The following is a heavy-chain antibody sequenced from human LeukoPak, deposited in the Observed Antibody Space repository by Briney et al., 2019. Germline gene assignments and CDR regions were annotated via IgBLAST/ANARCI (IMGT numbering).Heavy chain of an antibody. V-gene: IGHV3-23*01. CDR1: GFTFSIYT. CDR2: ITSRGEST. Sequence: GGSLRLSCAASGFTFSIYTMSWVRQAPGKGLQWVSSITSRGESTWYVDSVKGRFTITRDNSENTLYLQMHSLRAEDTAVYYCARDRPNYYGSDGHYYRRDGDYWGRGTLVSVSS. CDR3: ARDRPNYYGSDGHYYRRDGDY. D-gene: IGHD3-22*01. J-gene: IGHJ4*02.